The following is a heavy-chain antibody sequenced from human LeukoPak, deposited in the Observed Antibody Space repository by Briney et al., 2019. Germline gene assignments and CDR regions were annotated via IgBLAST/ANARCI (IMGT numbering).Heavy chain of an antibody. CDR2: ICGSDGSR. CDR3: AKGGIPSCYSSSGY. CDR1: GFTFSTYA. Sequence: GGSLRLSCAASGFTFSTYAVSWVRQAPGKGLEWVSAICGSDGSRYYADSVKGRFTISRDNSKNTLYLQMNSLRGEDTAVYYCAKGGIPSCYSSSGYWGAGALVTVSS. D-gene: IGHD2-2*01. V-gene: IGHV3-23*01. J-gene: IGHJ4*02.